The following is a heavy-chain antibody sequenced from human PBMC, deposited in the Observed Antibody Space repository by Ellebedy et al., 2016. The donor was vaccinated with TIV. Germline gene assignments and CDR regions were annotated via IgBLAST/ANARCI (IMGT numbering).Heavy chain of an antibody. CDR2: INSDGRST. Sequence: PGGSLRLSCAASGFSFTNYWVHWVRQAPGKGLVWVSWINSDGRSTSYADSVKGRFTISRDNAKNTLYLQMKSLRAEDTAVYYCARASIPVAGYNYFDYWGQGTLVTVSS. CDR1: GFSFTNYW. CDR3: ARASIPVAGYNYFDY. D-gene: IGHD6-19*01. J-gene: IGHJ4*02. V-gene: IGHV3-74*01.